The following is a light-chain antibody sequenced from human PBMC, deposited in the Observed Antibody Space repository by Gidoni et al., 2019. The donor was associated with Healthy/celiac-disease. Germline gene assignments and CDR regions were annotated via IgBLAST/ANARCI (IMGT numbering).Light chain of an antibody. CDR2: LGS. CDR3: MQALQTPLT. CDR1: QSLRHSNGYNY. J-gene: IGKJ4*01. V-gene: IGKV2-28*01. Sequence: DIVMTQPPLSLPVTPGEPASISCRSSQSLRHSNGYNYLDWYLQKPGQSPQLLVHLGSNRASGVPDRFSGSGSGTDVTLKISKVEAEDVGVYYCMQALQTPLTFGGGTKVEIK.